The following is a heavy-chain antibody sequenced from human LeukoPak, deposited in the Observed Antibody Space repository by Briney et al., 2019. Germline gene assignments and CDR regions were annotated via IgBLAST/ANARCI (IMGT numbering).Heavy chain of an antibody. CDR2: MNPNSGNT. V-gene: IGHV1-8*01. CDR1: GYTFTSYD. D-gene: IGHD2-2*01. CDR3: ASGEIVVVPATYGGSRFDP. J-gene: IGHJ5*02. Sequence: ASVKVSCKASGYTFTSYDINWVRQATGQGLEWMGWMNPNSGNTGYAQKFQGRVTMTRNTSISTAYMELSSLRSEDTAVYYCASGEIVVVPATYGGSRFDPWGQGTLVTVSS.